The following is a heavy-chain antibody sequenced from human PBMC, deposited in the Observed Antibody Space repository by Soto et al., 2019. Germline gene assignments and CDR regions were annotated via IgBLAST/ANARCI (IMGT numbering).Heavy chain of an antibody. Sequence: GGSLRLSCAASGFTFSGYAMSWVRQAPGKGLEWVSAISGSGGSTYYADSVKGRFTISRDNSKNTLYLQMNSLRAEDTAVHYCAKDLAAAGDYWGQGTLVTVSS. CDR1: GFTFSGYA. J-gene: IGHJ4*02. D-gene: IGHD6-13*01. CDR3: AKDLAAAGDY. V-gene: IGHV3-23*01. CDR2: ISGSGGST.